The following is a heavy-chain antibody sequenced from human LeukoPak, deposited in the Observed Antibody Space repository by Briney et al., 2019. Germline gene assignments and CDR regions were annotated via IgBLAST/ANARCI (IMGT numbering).Heavy chain of an antibody. CDR1: GFTFSSYG. CDR2: IWYDGSNK. D-gene: IGHD6-19*01. CDR3: AKEQSVAGFDY. V-gene: IGHV3-33*06. J-gene: IGHJ4*02. Sequence: PGRSLRLSCAASGFTFSSYGMHWVRQAPGKGLELVAVIWYDGSNKYYADSVKGRFTISRDNSKNTLYLQMNSLRAEDTAVYYCAKEQSVAGFDYWGQGTLVTVSS.